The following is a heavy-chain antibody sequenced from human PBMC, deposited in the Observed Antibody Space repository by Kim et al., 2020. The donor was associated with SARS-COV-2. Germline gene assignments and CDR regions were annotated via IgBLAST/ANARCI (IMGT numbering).Heavy chain of an antibody. CDR3: ARQVAGTDRRFDY. J-gene: IGHJ4*02. Sequence: SETLSLICTVSGGSFSSYHWSWIRQSAGRGLEWIGRIHASVSTNYNPSLKSRLTMSVDTSKHQMSLKLSSVTAADTAMYYCARQVAGTDRRFDYWGQGILVTVSS. CDR2: IHASVST. CDR1: GGSFSSYH. D-gene: IGHD6-19*01. V-gene: IGHV4-4*07.